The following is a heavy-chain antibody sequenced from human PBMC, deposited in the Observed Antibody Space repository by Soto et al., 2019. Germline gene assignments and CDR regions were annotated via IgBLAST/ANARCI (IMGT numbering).Heavy chain of an antibody. D-gene: IGHD4-17*01. CDR2: IYYSGSP. CDR3: AREPTVTILFDY. V-gene: IGHV4-31*03. CDR1: GGSISSGGYY. Sequence: QVQLQESGPGLVKPSQTLSLTCTVSGGSISSGGYYWSWIRQHPGKGLEWIGNIYYSGSPYYNPSLQSRVTISVDTSKNQFSLKMSSVTAADTDVYYCAREPTVTILFDYWGQGTLVTVSS. J-gene: IGHJ4*02.